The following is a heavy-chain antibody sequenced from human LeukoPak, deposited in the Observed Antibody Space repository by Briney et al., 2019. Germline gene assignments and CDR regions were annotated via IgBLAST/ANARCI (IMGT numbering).Heavy chain of an antibody. J-gene: IGHJ4*02. CDR1: GFTFSSYA. Sequence: GGSLRLSCAASGFTFSSYAMSWVRQAPGKGLEWVSAISGSGGSTYYADSVKGRFTISRDNSKNTLYLQMHSLRAEDTAVYYCANFYDSSVYYGYWGQGTLVTVSS. CDR2: ISGSGGST. D-gene: IGHD3-22*01. V-gene: IGHV3-23*01. CDR3: ANFYDSSVYYGY.